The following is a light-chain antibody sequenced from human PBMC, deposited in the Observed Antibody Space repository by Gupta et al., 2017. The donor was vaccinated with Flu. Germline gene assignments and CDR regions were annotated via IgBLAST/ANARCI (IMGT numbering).Light chain of an antibody. J-gene: IGKJ2*01. V-gene: IGKV1-39*01. CDR1: QTISRY. CDR2: VAS. Sequence: GDRVTITCRASQTISRYLHWFQHKPGKAPKVLIFVASTSQSGVPSRFSGSGSGTDFTLTINNLQPEDSAIYFCQQSYSTPPTFGQGTKLEIK. CDR3: QQSYSTPPT.